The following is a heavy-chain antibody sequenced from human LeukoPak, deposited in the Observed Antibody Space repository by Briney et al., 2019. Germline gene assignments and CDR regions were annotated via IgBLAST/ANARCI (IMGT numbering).Heavy chain of an antibody. V-gene: IGHV3-33*06. D-gene: IGHD3-16*01. J-gene: IGHJ3*02. CDR3: AKGGGRPIDDAFDI. CDR2: VRFDGNNN. CDR1: GFTFTSYV. Sequence: GRSLRLSCIASGFTFTSYVIHWVRQAPGKGLEWVAVVRFDGNNNYYAEFVKGRFTVSRDNSKNTLYLQMNSLRVEDTAVYYCAKGGGRPIDDAFDIWGQGTMVTVSS.